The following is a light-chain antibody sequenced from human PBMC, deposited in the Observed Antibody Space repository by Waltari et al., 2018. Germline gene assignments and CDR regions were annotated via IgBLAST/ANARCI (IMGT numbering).Light chain of an antibody. Sequence: DIVMTQSPDSLAVPLGERAPINCKSSQNVLNNSNNKNFLAWYQQKPGQSPKLLIYWSSTRESGVPDRFSGSGSGTDFTLTINSLQAEDVAVYYCQQYYSTPITFGGGTKVEIK. CDR2: WSS. V-gene: IGKV4-1*01. CDR1: QNVLNNSNNKNF. CDR3: QQYYSTPIT. J-gene: IGKJ4*01.